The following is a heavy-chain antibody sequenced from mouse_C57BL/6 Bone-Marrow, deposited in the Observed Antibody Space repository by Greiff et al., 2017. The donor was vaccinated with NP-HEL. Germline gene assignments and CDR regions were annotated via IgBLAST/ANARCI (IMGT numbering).Heavy chain of an antibody. D-gene: IGHD2-4*01. CDR2: INPGSGGT. J-gene: IGHJ1*03. V-gene: IGHV1-54*01. CDR1: GYAFTNYL. Sequence: QVQLQQSGAELVRPGTSVKVSCKASGYAFTNYLIEWVKQRPGQGLEWIGVINPGSGGTNYNEKFKGKATLTADKSSSTAYMQLSSLTSEDSAVYFCARHDYDSYWYFDVWGTGTTVTVSS. CDR3: ARHDYDSYWYFDV.